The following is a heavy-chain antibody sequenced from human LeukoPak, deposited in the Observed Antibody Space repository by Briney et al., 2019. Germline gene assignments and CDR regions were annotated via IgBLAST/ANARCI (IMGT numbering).Heavy chain of an antibody. V-gene: IGHV3-53*01. CDR3: ARGDYGSDY. J-gene: IGHJ4*02. CDR2: INSGGRT. Sequence: GGSLRLSCAASGFTVSSTYRTWVRQAPGKGLEWVSVINSGGRTNYADSVKGRFTISRDNSKNTLYLQMNSLRAEDTAMYYCARGDYGSDYWGQGTLVTVSS. CDR1: GFTVSSTY. D-gene: IGHD4-17*01.